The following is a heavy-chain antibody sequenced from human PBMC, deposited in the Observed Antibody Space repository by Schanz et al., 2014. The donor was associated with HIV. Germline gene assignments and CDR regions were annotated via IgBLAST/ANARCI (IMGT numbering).Heavy chain of an antibody. CDR1: GFTFSSYG. J-gene: IGHJ6*02. CDR2: ISFDGSNK. V-gene: IGHV3-30*03. CDR3: ARDRMTANWKNSMDL. Sequence: QVQLVESGGGVVQPGRSLRLSCAASGFTFSSYGMHWVRQAPGKGLEWVAVISFDGSNKYYADSVKGRFTISRDNSKNTLYLQMNSLRAEDTAVYYCARDRMTANWKNSMDLWGQGTTVTVSS. D-gene: IGHD2-21*02.